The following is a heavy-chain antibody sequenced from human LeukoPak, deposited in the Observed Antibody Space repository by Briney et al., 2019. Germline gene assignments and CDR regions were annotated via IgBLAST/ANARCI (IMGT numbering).Heavy chain of an antibody. J-gene: IGHJ4*02. CDR3: AKSLAEAHTYFDY. Sequence: GGSLRLSCAASGFIFTDYGMHWVRQAPGKGLEWVAFIRYGGSTKYYADSVEGRFTISRDNSKNTLYLQMNSLRAQDTAVYYCAKSLAEAHTYFDYWGQGTLVTVSS. V-gene: IGHV3-30*02. CDR2: IRYGGSTK. CDR1: GFIFTDYG.